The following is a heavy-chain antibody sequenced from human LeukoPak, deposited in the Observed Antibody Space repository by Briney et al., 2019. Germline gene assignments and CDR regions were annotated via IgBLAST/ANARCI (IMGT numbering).Heavy chain of an antibody. CDR2: IYTSGST. CDR1: GGSISSYD. D-gene: IGHD6-25*01. V-gene: IGHV4-4*07. CDR3: ARGGILLRLNYFDY. J-gene: IGHJ4*02. Sequence: SETLSLTCTVSGGSISSYDWSWIRQPAGKGLEWIGLIYTSGSTNYNPSLKSRLTMSVDTSKNQFSLKLSSVTAADTAVYYCARGGILLRLNYFDYWGQGTLVTVSS.